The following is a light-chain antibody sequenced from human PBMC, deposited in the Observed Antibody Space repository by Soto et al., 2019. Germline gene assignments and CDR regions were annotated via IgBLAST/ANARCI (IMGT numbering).Light chain of an antibody. CDR3: QEYKNWAPH. CDR2: GAS. CDR1: QSVSSN. V-gene: IGKV3-15*01. J-gene: IGKJ4*01. Sequence: EIVMTQSPATLSVSPGERATLSCRASQSVSSNLGWYQQKPGQAPRLLIYGASTRATGIPARFSGSGSGTKFHLTHSSLESESFALFPRQEYKNWAPHFGGGTKV.